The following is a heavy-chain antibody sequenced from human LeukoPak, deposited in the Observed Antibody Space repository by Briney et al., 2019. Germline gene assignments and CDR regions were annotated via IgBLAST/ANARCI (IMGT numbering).Heavy chain of an antibody. CDR1: GFTFSSYS. D-gene: IGHD3-22*01. CDR3: ARDGLYYDSSGFHYFDY. J-gene: IGHJ4*02. CDR2: ISSSSSYI. Sequence: GGSLRLSCAASGFTFSSYSMNWVRQAPGKGLEWVSSISSSSSYIYYADSVKGRFTISRDNAKNPLYLQMNSLRAEDTAVYYCARDGLYYDSSGFHYFDYWGQGTLVTVSS. V-gene: IGHV3-21*01.